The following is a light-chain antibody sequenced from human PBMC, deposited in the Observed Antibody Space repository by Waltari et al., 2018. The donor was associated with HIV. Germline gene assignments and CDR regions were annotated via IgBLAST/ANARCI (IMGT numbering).Light chain of an antibody. CDR2: RNN. CDR3: AAWDDALGGQGV. J-gene: IGLJ3*02. Sequence: QSVLPHPPPLSATPGKSVTTSCPGRNSTFASHGVNWFQQLPGRLPNLLIYRNNNRPAGVPDRFSGSRSGTSASLAIRWLQSEDEADYYCAAWDDALGGQGVFGGGTKLTVL. V-gene: IGLV1-44*01. CDR1: NSTFASHG.